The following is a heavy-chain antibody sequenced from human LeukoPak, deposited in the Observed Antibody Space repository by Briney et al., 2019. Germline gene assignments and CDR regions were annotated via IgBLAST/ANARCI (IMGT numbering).Heavy chain of an antibody. V-gene: IGHV1-69*02. CDR2: IIPILGIA. J-gene: IGHJ3*02. CDR1: GGTFSSYT. Sequence: SVKVSCKASGGTFSSYTISWVRQAPGQGLEWMGRIIPILGIANYAQKFQGRVTITADKSTSTSYMELSSLRSEDTAVYYCASIVVVPAAHHAFDIWGQGTMVTVSS. CDR3: ASIVVVPAAHHAFDI. D-gene: IGHD2-2*01.